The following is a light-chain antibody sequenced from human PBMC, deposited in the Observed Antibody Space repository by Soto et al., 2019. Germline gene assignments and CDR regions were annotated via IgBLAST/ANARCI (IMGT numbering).Light chain of an antibody. CDR1: SSNIGSNY. CDR2: RNN. V-gene: IGLV1-47*01. Sequence: LTQPPSASGTPGQRVTISCSGSSSNIGSNYVYWYQQLPGTAPKLLIYRNNQRPSGVPDRFSGSKSGTLASLAISGLRSEDEADYYCAAWDDSLSGRVFGTGTKVTVL. CDR3: AAWDDSLSGRV. J-gene: IGLJ1*01.